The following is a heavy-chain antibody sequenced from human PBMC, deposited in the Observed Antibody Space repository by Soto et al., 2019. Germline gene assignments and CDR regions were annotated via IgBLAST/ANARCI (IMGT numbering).Heavy chain of an antibody. J-gene: IGHJ4*02. Sequence: SETLSLTCTVSGGSISSGDYYWSWIRQPPGKGLEWIGYIYYSGSTYYNPSLKSRVTISVDTSKNQFSLKLSSVAAADTAVYYCARASLWFGESPWGQGTLVTVSS. D-gene: IGHD3-10*01. V-gene: IGHV4-30-4*01. CDR1: GGSISSGDYY. CDR2: IYYSGST. CDR3: ARASLWFGESP.